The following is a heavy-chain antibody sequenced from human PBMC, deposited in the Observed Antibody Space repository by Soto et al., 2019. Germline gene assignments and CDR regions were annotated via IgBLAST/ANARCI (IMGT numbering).Heavy chain of an antibody. CDR1: GVTFSTHA. CDR2: ISGRGDDT. V-gene: IGHV3-23*01. Sequence: GGSLGLSCSASGVTFSTHAMTWVRQAPGKGLEWVSAISGRGDDTYYADSVKGRFTISRDNSKNTVNLQMNSLRAEDTAVYYCSRDRSAWSNNFDSWDLGNLLT. J-gene: IGHJ5*01. D-gene: IGHD6-19*01. CDR3: SRDRSAWSNNFDS.